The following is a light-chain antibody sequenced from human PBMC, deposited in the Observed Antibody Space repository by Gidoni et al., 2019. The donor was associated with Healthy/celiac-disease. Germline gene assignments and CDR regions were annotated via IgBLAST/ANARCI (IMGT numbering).Light chain of an antibody. J-gene: IGKJ4*02. Sequence: DIVLTQSPATLSLSPGERATLSCRASQSVSSYLAWYQQKPGQAPRLLIYDSSNRATGNPARVSGSGSGTDLTRTISSLEPEDFAVYYGQQRSNWPPLTFGGGTKVEIK. V-gene: IGKV3-11*01. CDR2: DSS. CDR1: QSVSSY. CDR3: QQRSNWPPLT.